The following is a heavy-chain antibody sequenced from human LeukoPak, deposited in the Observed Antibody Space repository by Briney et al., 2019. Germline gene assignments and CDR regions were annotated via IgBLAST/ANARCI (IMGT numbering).Heavy chain of an antibody. Sequence: PGESLKISCKGSGYNFTNHWIGWVRQMPGQGLEWMGIISPSDSDATYSPSFQGQVTISVDKSIYTAYLQWSSLKASDTAMYYCARRGCSATSCSPYYFDYWGQGTLVTVSS. CDR3: ARRGCSATSCSPYYFDY. D-gene: IGHD2-2*01. CDR1: GYNFTNHW. J-gene: IGHJ4*02. V-gene: IGHV5-51*01. CDR2: ISPSDSDA.